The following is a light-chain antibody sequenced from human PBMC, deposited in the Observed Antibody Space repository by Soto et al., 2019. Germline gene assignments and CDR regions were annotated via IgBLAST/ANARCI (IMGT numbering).Light chain of an antibody. CDR2: GAS. Sequence: EIVLTQSPGTLSFSPGERATLSCRAIQSVTSSYLAWYQQKPGQAPKLLIYGASSRATGIPDRFSGSGSGTDFTLTISRLEPEDFAVYYCQQYNDWPPWTFGQGTKVDIK. V-gene: IGKV3-20*01. CDR1: QSVTSSY. J-gene: IGKJ1*01. CDR3: QQYNDWPPWT.